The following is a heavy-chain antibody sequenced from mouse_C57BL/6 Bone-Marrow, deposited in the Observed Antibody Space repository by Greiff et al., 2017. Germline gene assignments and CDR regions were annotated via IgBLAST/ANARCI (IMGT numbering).Heavy chain of an antibody. V-gene: IGHV5-9*04. CDR1: GFTFSSYT. CDR3: ARHDRTGPAY. CDR2: ISRGGGNT. Sequence: EVQRLQPGGGLVKPGGSLKLSCAASGFTFSSYTMPWVRQTPGKRLEWVATISRGGGNTYYPDSVKGRFTISRDNAKNTLYLQMSSLRSGDSGMYYCARHDRTGPAYWGQGTTLTVSS. J-gene: IGHJ2*01.